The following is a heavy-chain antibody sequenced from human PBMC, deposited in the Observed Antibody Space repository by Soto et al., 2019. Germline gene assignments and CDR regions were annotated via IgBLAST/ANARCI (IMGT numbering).Heavy chain of an antibody. J-gene: IGHJ6*02. V-gene: IGHV1-69*18. D-gene: IGHD4-4*01. CDR3: ARVVMTSVPTSYDYGMDV. Sequence: QVQLVQSGAEVKKPGSSVTVSCKASGGTFSSYAISWVRQAPGQGLEWMGRIIPFIGTANYAQKFQGRGTITADESTSTAYMELTRLRSEDTAVYYCARVVMTSVPTSYDYGMDVWGQGTTVTVS. CDR1: GGTFSSYA. CDR2: IIPFIGTA.